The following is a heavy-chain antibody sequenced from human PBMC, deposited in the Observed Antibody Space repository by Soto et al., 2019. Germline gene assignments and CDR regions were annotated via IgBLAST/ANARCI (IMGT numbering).Heavy chain of an antibody. CDR2: IYSSGIT. Sequence: QVQLQESGPGLVKPSETLSLTCTVSGGSISSYYWSWIRQPPGKGLEWIGYIYSSGITTYNPSLRSRVTISLDTSKNQFSLKLSSVTAADTAVYHCARVRHDCGDYDYMDVWGKGTTVTVS. V-gene: IGHV4-59*01. J-gene: IGHJ6*03. CDR1: GGSISSYY. CDR3: ARVRHDCGDYDYMDV. D-gene: IGHD4-17*01.